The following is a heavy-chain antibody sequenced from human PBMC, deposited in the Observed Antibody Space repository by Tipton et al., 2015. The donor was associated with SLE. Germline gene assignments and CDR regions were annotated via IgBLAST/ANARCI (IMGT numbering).Heavy chain of an antibody. CDR2: INHSGST. V-gene: IGHV4-34*01. D-gene: IGHD3-3*01. CDR1: GGSFSGYY. J-gene: IGHJ5*02. CDR3: ASSATYYDFWSGYYNPFGWFDP. Sequence: TLSLTCAVYGGSFSGYYWSWIRQPPGKGLEWIGEINHSGSTNYNPSPKSRVTISVDTSKNQFSLKLSSVAAADTAVYYCASSATYYDFWSGYYNPFGWFDPWGQGTLVTVSS.